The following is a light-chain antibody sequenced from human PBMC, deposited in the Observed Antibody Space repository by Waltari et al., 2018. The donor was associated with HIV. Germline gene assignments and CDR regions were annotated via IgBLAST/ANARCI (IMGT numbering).Light chain of an antibody. Sequence: QSALTQPPSASGSPGQSVTISCTGTNSDIGGYNYVSVYQQHPGKAPKLVISEVTKRPSGVPGRFSGSKSGTTASLTVSGLQAEDEADYYCSSYANKNGFYVVFGGGTRLTVL. CDR3: SSYANKNGFYVV. V-gene: IGLV2-8*01. CDR1: NSDIGGYNY. J-gene: IGLJ2*01. CDR2: EVT.